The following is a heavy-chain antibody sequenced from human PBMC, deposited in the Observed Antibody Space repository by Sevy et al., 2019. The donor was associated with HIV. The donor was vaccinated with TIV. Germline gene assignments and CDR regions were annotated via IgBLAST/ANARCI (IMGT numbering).Heavy chain of an antibody. CDR1: GFSVSRNH. J-gene: IGHJ4*02. Sequence: GGSLRLSCAASGFSVSRNHINWVRQAPGKGQEWISVIYSDGTTQYADSVKGRFTISRDTSNNTVYLQVSSLRADDTAVYYCARRLSSVCYFDFWGQGTLVTVSS. V-gene: IGHV3-53*01. D-gene: IGHD6-19*01. CDR2: IYSDGTT. CDR3: ARRLSSVCYFDF.